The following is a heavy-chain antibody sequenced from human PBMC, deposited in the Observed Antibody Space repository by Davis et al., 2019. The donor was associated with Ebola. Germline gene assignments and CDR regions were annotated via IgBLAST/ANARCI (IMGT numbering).Heavy chain of an antibody. CDR3: TTEGYDRPYYYYYYGMDV. D-gene: IGHD5-12*01. Sequence: GESLKISCAASGFTFSSYAMSWVRQAPGKGLEWVGRIKSKTDGGTTDYAAPVKGRFTISRDDSKNTLYLQMNSLKTEDTAVYYCTTEGYDRPYYYYYYGMDVWGQGTTVTVSS. CDR1: GFTFSSYA. CDR2: IKSKTDGGTT. V-gene: IGHV3-15*01. J-gene: IGHJ6*02.